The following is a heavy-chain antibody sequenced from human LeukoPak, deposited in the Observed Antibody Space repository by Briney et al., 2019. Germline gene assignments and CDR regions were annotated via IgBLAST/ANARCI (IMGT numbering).Heavy chain of an antibody. V-gene: IGHV3-30-3*01. Sequence: GRSLRLSCAASGFTFSSYAMHWVRQAPRKGLESGAVISYDGSKKYHADSVKGRFTISRDNSNKMQYLEMDSRRADDTAVYYCARGGDFWSGYKTHEYGLDVWGQGTTVTVSS. CDR2: ISYDGSKK. D-gene: IGHD3-3*01. J-gene: IGHJ6*02. CDR1: GFTFSSYA. CDR3: ARGGDFWSGYKTHEYGLDV.